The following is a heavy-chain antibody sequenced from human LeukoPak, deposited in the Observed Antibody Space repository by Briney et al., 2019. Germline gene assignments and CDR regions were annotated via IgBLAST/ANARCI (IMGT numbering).Heavy chain of an antibody. Sequence: ASVKVSCKASGYPFTSFGISWVRQAPGQGLEWMGWISTSNGDTYSAQKFQGRVTMTTDTSTNTAYMELRSLRSDDTAVYYCARDSEVIVLVPGVASFDSWGQGSLVTISS. V-gene: IGHV1-18*01. CDR3: ARDSEVIVLVPGVASFDS. J-gene: IGHJ4*02. CDR2: ISTSNGDT. D-gene: IGHD2-2*01. CDR1: GYPFTSFG.